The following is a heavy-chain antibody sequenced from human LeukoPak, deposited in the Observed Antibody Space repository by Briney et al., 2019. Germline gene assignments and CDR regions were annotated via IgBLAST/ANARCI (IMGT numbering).Heavy chain of an antibody. CDR2: IIPIFGTA. CDR3: AMIAVAGTFFDY. CDR1: GGTFSSYA. J-gene: IGHJ4*02. V-gene: IGHV1-69*13. Sequence: SVKVSCKASGGTFSSYAISWVRQAPGQGLEWMGGIIPIFGTANYAQKFQGRVTITADESTSTAYMELSSLRSEDTAVYYCAMIAVAGTFFDYWGQGTLVTVSS. D-gene: IGHD6-19*01.